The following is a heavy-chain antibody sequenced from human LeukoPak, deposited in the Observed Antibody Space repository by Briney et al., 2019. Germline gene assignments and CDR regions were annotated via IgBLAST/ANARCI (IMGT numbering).Heavy chain of an antibody. CDR2: LYYSGDT. Sequence: SETLSLTCSVSGGSISNYYWSWIRQPPGKGLEWIGYLYYSGDTNYNPSLESRVTISVDTSKNQFSLSLSSVTAADTAVYYCASSHPLGSNNDYYTPFDYWDLGTLVTVSS. J-gene: IGHJ4*02. V-gene: IGHV4-59*01. CDR1: GGSISNYY. CDR3: ASSHPLGSNNDYYTPFDY. D-gene: IGHD3-3*01.